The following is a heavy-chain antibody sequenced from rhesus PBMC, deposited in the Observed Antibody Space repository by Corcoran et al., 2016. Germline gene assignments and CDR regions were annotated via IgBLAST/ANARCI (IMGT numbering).Heavy chain of an antibody. CDR2: IYSSHGNP. Sequence: QVQLQESGPGLLKPSDTLSLTCAVSGGSISGGYGWGWIRQPPGKGLEWIGSIYSSHGNPYYHPSLKCRVTLSTATSKNQFSLKLSSVTAADTAVYYCARDRKFYNIWTGYYYGLDSWGQGVVVTVSS. J-gene: IGHJ6*01. CDR3: ARDRKFYNIWTGYYYGLDS. D-gene: IGHD3-3*01. CDR1: GGSISGGYG. V-gene: IGHV4S7*01.